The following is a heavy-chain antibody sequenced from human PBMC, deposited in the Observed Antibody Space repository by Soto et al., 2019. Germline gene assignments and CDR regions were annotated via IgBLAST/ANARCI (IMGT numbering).Heavy chain of an antibody. CDR3: ARVRCFNGLCHTADYGMDV. D-gene: IGHD2-8*01. CDR1: GGTFSSYA. Sequence: SVKVSCKASGGTFSSYAISWVRQAPGQGLEWMGGIIPISGTTNYAQKFQGRVAITADESTDTVYMELSRLRSEDTAVYFCARVRCFNGLCHTADYGMDVWGQGTTVTVSS. V-gene: IGHV1-69*13. J-gene: IGHJ6*02. CDR2: IIPISGTT.